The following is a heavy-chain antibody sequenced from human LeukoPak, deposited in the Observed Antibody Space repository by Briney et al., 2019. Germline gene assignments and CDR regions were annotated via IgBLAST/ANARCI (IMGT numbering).Heavy chain of an antibody. CDR2: INHSGST. Sequence: SETLALTCAVYGGSFSGYYWSWIRQPPGKGLEWIGEINHSGSTNYNPSLKSRVTISVDTSKNQFSLKLSSVTAADTAVYYCARGKVLLWFGATHYMDVWGKGTTVTVSS. D-gene: IGHD3-10*01. V-gene: IGHV4-34*01. CDR3: ARGKVLLWFGATHYMDV. CDR1: GGSFSGYY. J-gene: IGHJ6*03.